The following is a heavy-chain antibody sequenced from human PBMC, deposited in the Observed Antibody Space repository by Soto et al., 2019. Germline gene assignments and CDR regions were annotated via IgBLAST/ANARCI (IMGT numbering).Heavy chain of an antibody. CDR2: ISGSGGST. CDR1: GFTFSSYA. J-gene: IGHJ6*02. Sequence: GGSLRLSGAASGFTFSSYAMSWVRQAPGKGLEWVSAISGSGGSTYYADSVKGRFTISRDNSKNTLYLQMNSLRAEDTAVYYCARVTGTTLYYYYGMDVWGQGTTVTVSS. V-gene: IGHV3-23*01. D-gene: IGHD1-7*01. CDR3: ARVTGTTLYYYYGMDV.